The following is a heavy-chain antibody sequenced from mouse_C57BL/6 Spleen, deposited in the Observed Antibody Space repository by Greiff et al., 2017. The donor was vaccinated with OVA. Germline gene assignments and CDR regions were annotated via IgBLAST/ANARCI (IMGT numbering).Heavy chain of an antibody. D-gene: IGHD1-1*01. V-gene: IGHV1-64*01. J-gene: IGHJ4*01. Sequence: VQLQQPGAELVKPGASVKLSCKASGYTFTSYWMHWVKQRPGQGLEWIGMIHPNSGSTNYNEKFKSKATLTVDKSSSTAYMQLSSLTSEDSAVYYCARPITTVAHYYAMDYWGQGTSVTVSS. CDR3: ARPITTVAHYYAMDY. CDR1: GYTFTSYW. CDR2: IHPNSGST.